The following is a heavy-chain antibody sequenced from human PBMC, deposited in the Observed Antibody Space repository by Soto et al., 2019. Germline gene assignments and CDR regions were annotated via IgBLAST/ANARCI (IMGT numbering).Heavy chain of an antibody. CDR2: IIPIFDTA. CDR1: GGTFSSYA. V-gene: IGHV1-69*01. CDR3: ARDRYTYYYGSGSLYYFDY. J-gene: IGHJ4*02. D-gene: IGHD3-10*01. Sequence: QVQLVQSGAEVKKPGSSVKVSCKASGGTFSSYAISWVRQAPGQGLEWMGGIIPIFDTANYAQKFQGRVTITADESTSTAYMELSSLRSEDTAVYYCARDRYTYYYGSGSLYYFDYWGQGTLVTVSS.